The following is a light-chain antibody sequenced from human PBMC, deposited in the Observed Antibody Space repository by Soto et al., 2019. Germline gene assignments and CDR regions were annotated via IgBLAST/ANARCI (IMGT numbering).Light chain of an antibody. CDR3: QQYGSSSYT. CDR1: QSVSANY. J-gene: IGKJ2*01. Sequence: EIVLTQSPGTLALSPGDRATLSCRASQSVSANYVAWYQQKPGQSPRLLIYAASSRATGIPDRFSGSGSGTDFILTISRLEPEDVVVYYCQQYGSSSYTFGQGTKLEIK. V-gene: IGKV3-20*01. CDR2: AAS.